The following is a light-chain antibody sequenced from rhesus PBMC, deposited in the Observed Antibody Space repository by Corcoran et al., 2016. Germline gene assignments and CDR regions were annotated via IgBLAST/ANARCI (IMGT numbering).Light chain of an antibody. CDR3: QQGFSTPYS. CDR1: QCISKA. J-gene: IGKJ2*01. CDR2: AAS. V-gene: IGKV1-33*02. Sequence: DIQMSQSPSSLSASVGDKVTIPLRHSQCISKAFAWYQQKSGTAPKLLFYAASNLESGVPSRCSGSRSGTDFTLTFSSLQPEDFATYYCQQGFSTPYSFGQGTKVEIK.